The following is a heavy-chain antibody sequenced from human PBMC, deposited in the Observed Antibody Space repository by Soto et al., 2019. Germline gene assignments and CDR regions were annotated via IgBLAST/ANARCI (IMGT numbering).Heavy chain of an antibody. CDR3: ARSIAARPRGTFDI. J-gene: IGHJ3*02. CDR2: ISAYNGNT. Sequence: ASVQVSCKASGYTFTSYGISWVRQAPGQGLEWMGWISAYNGNTNYAQKLQGRVTMTTDTSTSTAYMELRSLRSDDTAVYYSARSIAARPRGTFDIWGQGTTVTVSS. CDR1: GYTFTSYG. D-gene: IGHD6-6*01. V-gene: IGHV1-18*01.